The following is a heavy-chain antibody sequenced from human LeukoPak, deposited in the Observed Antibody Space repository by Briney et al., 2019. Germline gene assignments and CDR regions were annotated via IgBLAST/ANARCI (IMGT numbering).Heavy chain of an antibody. CDR3: ARSEQWLVYLLDY. V-gene: IGHV4-59*08. CDR1: GGSISSYY. D-gene: IGHD6-19*01. Sequence: SETLSLTCTVSGGSISSYYWSWIRQPPGKGLEWIGYIYYSGSTNYNPSLKSRVTISVDTSKNQFSLKLSSVTAADTVVYYCARSEQWLVYLLDYWGQGTLVTVSS. CDR2: IYYSGST. J-gene: IGHJ4*02.